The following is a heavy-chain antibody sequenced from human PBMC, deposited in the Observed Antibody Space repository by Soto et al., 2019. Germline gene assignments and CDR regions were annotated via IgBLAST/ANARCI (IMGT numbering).Heavy chain of an antibody. CDR2: INSDGSST. J-gene: IGHJ6*02. CDR1: GFTFSSYW. Sequence: GESLKISCAASGFTFSSYWMHWVRQAPGKGLVWVSRINSDGSSTSYADSVKGRFTISRDNAKNTLYLQMNSLRAEDTAVYYCASPTGDYYYGMDVWGQGTTVTVSS. CDR3: ASPTGDYYYGMDV. D-gene: IGHD3-10*01. V-gene: IGHV3-74*01.